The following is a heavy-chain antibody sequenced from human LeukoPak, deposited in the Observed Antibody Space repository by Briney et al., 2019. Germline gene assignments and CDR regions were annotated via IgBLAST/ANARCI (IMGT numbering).Heavy chain of an antibody. CDR3: ARGRYGWLPFDY. D-gene: IGHD3-16*01. CDR2: IYYSGST. Sequence: SETLSLTCAVYGGSFSGYYWSWIRQPPGKGLEWIGYIYYSGSTNYNPSLKSRVTISVDTSKNQFTLKLSSVTAADTAVYYCARGRYGWLPFDYWGQGTLVTVSS. CDR1: GGSFSGYY. V-gene: IGHV4-59*01. J-gene: IGHJ4*02.